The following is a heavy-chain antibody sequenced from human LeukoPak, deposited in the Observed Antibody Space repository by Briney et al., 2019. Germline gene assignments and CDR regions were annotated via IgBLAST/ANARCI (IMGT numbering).Heavy chain of an antibody. J-gene: IGHJ4*02. Sequence: GGSLRLSCAASGFTFRWYWMSWVRQAPGKGLEWVANIRQDESEKYYVDSVKGRFTISRDNAKNSLYLQMNSLRAEDTAVYYCAISPTFYCSGGSCYSDYWGQGTLVTVSS. D-gene: IGHD2-15*01. CDR1: GFTFRWYW. V-gene: IGHV3-7*03. CDR3: AISPTFYCSGGSCYSDY. CDR2: IRQDESEK.